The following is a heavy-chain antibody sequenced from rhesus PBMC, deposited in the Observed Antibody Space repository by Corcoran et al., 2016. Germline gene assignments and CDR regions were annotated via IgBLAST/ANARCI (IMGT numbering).Heavy chain of an antibody. D-gene: IGHD6-31*01. V-gene: IGHV3S5*01. Sequence: EVQLVETGGGLVQPGGSLKLSCAASGFTFSNYAITWVRQAPGKGLEWVSTINSGWSSTPDADSVTGRFTISRDNSKKPRSRQMISLGAEDTAVYYCAKSRGSSGYYPIDYWGQGVLVTVSS. CDR1: GFTFSNYA. CDR2: INSGWSST. CDR3: AKSRGSSGYYPIDY. J-gene: IGHJ4*01.